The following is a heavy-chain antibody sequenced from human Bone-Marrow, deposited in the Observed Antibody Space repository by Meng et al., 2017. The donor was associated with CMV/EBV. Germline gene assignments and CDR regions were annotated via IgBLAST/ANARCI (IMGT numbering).Heavy chain of an antibody. CDR3: AKAYSSSWYREYYDY. D-gene: IGHD6-13*01. CDR1: GFTFSNAW. V-gene: IGHV3-23*01. J-gene: IGHJ4*02. CDR2: ITGSGGST. Sequence: GGSLRLSCAASGFTFSNAWMSWVRQAPGKGLEWVSAITGSGGSTYYADSVKGRFTISRDKSKNTLYLQLSSLRAEDTAVYYCAKAYSSSWYREYYDYWGQGTLVTVSS.